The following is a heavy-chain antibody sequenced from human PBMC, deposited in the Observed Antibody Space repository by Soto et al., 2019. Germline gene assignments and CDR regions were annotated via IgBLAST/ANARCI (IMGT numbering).Heavy chain of an antibody. J-gene: IGHJ6*03. D-gene: IGHD2-15*01. CDR1: GGTFSSYT. CDR2: IIPILGIA. Sequence: GASVKVSCKASGGTFSSYTISWVRQAPGQGLEWMGRIIPILGIANYAQKFQGRVTITADKSTSTAYMELSSLRSEDTAVYYCARDRGMTPEGFYYYYYYMDVWGKGTTVTVSS. CDR3: ARDRGMTPEGFYYYYYYMDV. V-gene: IGHV1-69*04.